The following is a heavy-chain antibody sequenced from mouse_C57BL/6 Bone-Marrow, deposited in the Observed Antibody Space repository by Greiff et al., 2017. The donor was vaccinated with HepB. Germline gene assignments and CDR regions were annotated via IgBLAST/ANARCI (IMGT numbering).Heavy chain of an antibody. J-gene: IGHJ4*01. Sequence: QVQLQQPGAELVRPGTSVKLSCKASGYTFTSYWMHWVKQRPGQGLEWIGVIDPSDSYTNYNQKFKGKATVTVDTSSSTAYMQLSSLTSEDSAVYYCERSPYGYDGRKNAMDYWGQGTSVTVSS. CDR2: IDPSDSYT. CDR1: GYTFTSYW. CDR3: ERSPYGYDGRKNAMDY. V-gene: IGHV1-59*01. D-gene: IGHD2-2*01.